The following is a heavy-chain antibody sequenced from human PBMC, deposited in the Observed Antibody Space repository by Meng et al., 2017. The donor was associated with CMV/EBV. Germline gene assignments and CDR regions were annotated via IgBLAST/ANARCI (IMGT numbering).Heavy chain of an antibody. Sequence: GESLKISCAASGFTFSDYYMSWIRQAPGKGLEWVSYISSSGSTIYYADSVKGRFTISRDNAKNSLYLQMNSLRAEDTAVYYCARDGSTRPFDYWGQGTLVTVSS. V-gene: IGHV3-11*04. CDR3: ARDGSTRPFDY. J-gene: IGHJ4*02. D-gene: IGHD6-6*01. CDR2: ISSSGSTI. CDR1: GFTFSDYY.